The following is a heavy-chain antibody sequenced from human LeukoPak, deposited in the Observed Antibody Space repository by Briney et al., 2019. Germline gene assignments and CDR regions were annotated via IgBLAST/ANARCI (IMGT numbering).Heavy chain of an antibody. J-gene: IGHJ3*02. CDR1: GGSISSSNW. CDR3: ARTNLISETAFDI. V-gene: IGHV4-4*02. D-gene: IGHD1-14*01. CDR2: IYHSGST. Sequence: SETLSLTCAVSGGSISSSNWWSRVRQPPGKGLEWIGEIYHSGSTNYNPSLKSRVTISVDKSKNQFSLKLSSVTAADTAVYYCARTNLISETAFDIWGQGTMVIVSS.